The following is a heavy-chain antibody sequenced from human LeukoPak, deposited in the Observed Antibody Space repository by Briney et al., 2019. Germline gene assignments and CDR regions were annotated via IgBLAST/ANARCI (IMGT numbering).Heavy chain of an antibody. CDR2: ITSTSTTI. CDR1: GFTFNNYN. V-gene: IGHV3-48*04. D-gene: IGHD3-16*01. CDR3: ATGEAFDL. Sequence: GGSLRLSYAASGFTFNNYNINWIRQAPGKGLEWVSYITSTSTTIYYADSVKGRFTISRDNAKNSLYLQMNSLRVEDTAVYYCATGEAFDLWGQGTMVTVSS. J-gene: IGHJ3*01.